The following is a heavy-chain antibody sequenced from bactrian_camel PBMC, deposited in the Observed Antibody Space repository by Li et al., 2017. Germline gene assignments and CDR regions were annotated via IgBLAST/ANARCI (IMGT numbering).Heavy chain of an antibody. D-gene: IGHD3*01. CDR3: AARSLTYCYVTMDAIDFGY. J-gene: IGHJ6*01. CDR2: ISSTGTP. Sequence: HVQLVESGGGSVQSGGSLKLTCTASGYILMSCAMEWHRQAPGKERELVSSISSTGTPTYADSVKGRFTISQDAKNTVYQQMNSLKPEDAGMYYCAARSLTYCYVTMDAIDFGYWGQGTQVTVS. CDR1: GYILMSCA. V-gene: IGHV3S53*01.